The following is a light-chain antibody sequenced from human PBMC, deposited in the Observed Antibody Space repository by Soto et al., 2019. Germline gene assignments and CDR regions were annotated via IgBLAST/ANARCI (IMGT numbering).Light chain of an antibody. CDR2: AAS. CDR1: QSISSY. CDR3: QQSYSTPPIT. V-gene: IGKV1-39*01. J-gene: IGKJ5*01. Sequence: DIQITQSPSSLSASVGDRVTITCPASQSISSYLNWYQQKPGKAPKLLIYAASSLQSGVPSRFSGSGSGTGFTLTISSLQPEDFATYYCQQSYSTPPITFGQGTRLEIK.